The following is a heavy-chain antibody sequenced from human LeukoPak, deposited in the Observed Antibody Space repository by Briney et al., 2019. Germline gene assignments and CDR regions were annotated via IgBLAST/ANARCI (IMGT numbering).Heavy chain of an antibody. CDR3: ARLEVWGSSGYYYYYGMDV. CDR2: IYYRGGT. J-gene: IGHJ6*02. V-gene: IGHV4-59*08. CDR1: GGSISSYY. Sequence: PSGTLSLTCTVSGGSISSYYWSWIRQPPGKGLEGTGYIYYRGGTNYNPTLKRRVIISVDTSKNQFSLKLSSVTAADTGVYYCARLEVWGSSGYYYYYGMDVWGQGTTVTVSS. D-gene: IGHD3-22*01.